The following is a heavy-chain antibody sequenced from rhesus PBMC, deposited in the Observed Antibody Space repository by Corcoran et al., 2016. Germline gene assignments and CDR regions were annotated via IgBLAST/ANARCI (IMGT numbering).Heavy chain of an antibody. CDR2: IIPIVGIT. V-gene: IGHV1S10*01. Sequence: VKLVQSGAEVKKPGASVKVSCKASGFPFDSYAISWVRQAPGKGLEGMRCIIPIVGITNYAEKFQGRVTITADTSTSTAYMELSSRRSEDTAVYYCARSIAAADHFDYWGQGVLVTVSS. D-gene: IGHD6-31*01. CDR1: GFPFDSYA. J-gene: IGHJ4*01. CDR3: ARSIAAADHFDY.